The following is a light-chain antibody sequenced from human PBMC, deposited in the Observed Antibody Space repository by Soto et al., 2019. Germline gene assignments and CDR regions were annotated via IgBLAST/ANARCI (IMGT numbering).Light chain of an antibody. Sequence: DIQMTQSPSTLSGSVGDRVTITCRASQTISSWLAWYQQKPGKAPKLLIYKAPTLKSGVPSRLSGSGSGTEFTLTISSLQPDDFATYYCQHYNSYSEAFGQGTKVELK. CDR3: QHYNSYSEA. V-gene: IGKV1-5*03. CDR2: KAP. CDR1: QTISSW. J-gene: IGKJ1*01.